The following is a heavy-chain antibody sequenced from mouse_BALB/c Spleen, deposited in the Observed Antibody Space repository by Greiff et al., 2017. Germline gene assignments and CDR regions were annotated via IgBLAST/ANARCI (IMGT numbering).Heavy chain of an antibody. CDR1: GYTFTDYY. CDR2: IYPGSGNT. V-gene: IGHV1-77*01. CDR3: ASFYYGSSYKFAY. D-gene: IGHD1-1*01. J-gene: IGHJ3*01. Sequence: QVQLKESGAELARPGASVKLSCKASGYTFTDYYINWMKQRTGQGLEWIGEIYPGSGNTYYNEKFKGKATLTADKSSSTAYMQLSSLTSEDSAVYFCASFYYGSSYKFAYWGQGTLVTVSA.